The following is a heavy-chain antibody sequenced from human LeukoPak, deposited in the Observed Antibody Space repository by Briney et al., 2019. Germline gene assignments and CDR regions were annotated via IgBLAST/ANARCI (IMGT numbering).Heavy chain of an antibody. CDR3: ARGERITIIVVVIYDY. J-gene: IGHJ4*02. D-gene: IGHD3-22*01. CDR2: IYYSGST. CDR1: GGSISSSSYY. Sequence: SETLSLTCTVSGGSISSSSYYWGWIRQPPGKGLEWIGSIYYSGSTYYNPSLKSRVTISVDTSKNQFSLKLSSVTAADTAVYYCARGERITIIVVVIYDYWGQGTLVTVSS. V-gene: IGHV4-39*07.